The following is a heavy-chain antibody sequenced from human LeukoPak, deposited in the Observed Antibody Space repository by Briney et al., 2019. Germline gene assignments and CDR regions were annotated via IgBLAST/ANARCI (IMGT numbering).Heavy chain of an antibody. D-gene: IGHD2-15*01. J-gene: IGHJ4*02. CDR2: ISYDGSNK. CDR1: GFTFSSYA. CDR3: ASHDIVVVVAATH. Sequence: PGGSLRLSCAASGFTFSSYAMHWVRQAPGKGLEWVAVISYDGSNKYYADSVKGRFTISRDNSKNTLYLQMNSLRAEDTAVYYCASHDIVVVVAATHRGQGTLVTVSS. V-gene: IGHV3-30-3*01.